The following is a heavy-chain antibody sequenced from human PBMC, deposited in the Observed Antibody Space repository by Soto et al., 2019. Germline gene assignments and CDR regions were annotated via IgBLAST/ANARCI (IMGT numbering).Heavy chain of an antibody. CDR2: IYYTGST. CDR3: ARDYYGMDV. V-gene: IGHV4-31*03. J-gene: IGHJ6*02. Sequence: LSLTCTVSGGSINSGGYYWNWIRQHPGKGLEWIGYIYYTGSTSYNPSLKSRVTMSVDTSKNQFSLTLTSVTAADTAVYYCARDYYGMDVWGQGTMVTVSS. CDR1: GGSINSGGYY.